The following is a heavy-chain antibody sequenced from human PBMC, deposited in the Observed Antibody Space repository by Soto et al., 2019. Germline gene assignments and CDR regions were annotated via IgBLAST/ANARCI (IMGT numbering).Heavy chain of an antibody. D-gene: IGHD3-10*01. V-gene: IGHV3-11*05. Sequence: GGSLRLSCAASGFTFSDYYMSWIRQAPGKGLEWVSYISSSSSYTNYADSVKGRFTISRDNAKNSLYLQMNSLRAEDTAVYYCARDRSTSFEPQGPWGQGTLVTVSS. CDR2: ISSSSSYT. CDR3: ARDRSTSFEPQGP. J-gene: IGHJ5*02. CDR1: GFTFSDYY.